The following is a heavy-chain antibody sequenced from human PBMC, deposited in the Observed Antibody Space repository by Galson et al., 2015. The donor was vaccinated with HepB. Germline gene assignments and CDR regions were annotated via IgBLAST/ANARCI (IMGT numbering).Heavy chain of an antibody. CDR3: ARDKKDTWFGNYDFLGMDV. CDR1: GFRFSGRS. CDR2: ISYHGKYK. Sequence: SLRLSCAASGFRFSGRSMHWVRQAPGKGPEWIGVISYHGKYKYYSDSTTGRFTISRDSSGNTLFLQIDSLRPDDTAVYYCARDKKDTWFGNYDFLGMDVWGQGATVIVSS. J-gene: IGHJ6*02. D-gene: IGHD3-10*01. V-gene: IGHV3-30*03.